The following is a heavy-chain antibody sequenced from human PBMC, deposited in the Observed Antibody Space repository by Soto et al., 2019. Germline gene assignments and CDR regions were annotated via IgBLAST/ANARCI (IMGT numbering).Heavy chain of an antibody. CDR3: ARVPDR. J-gene: IGHJ5*02. Sequence: SETLSLTCTFSGGSIISYYWSWIRQPPGKGLEWIGYIYYSGSTNYNPSLKSRVTISVDRSKNQFSLKLSSVTAADTAVYYCARVPDRWGQGTLVTVSS. V-gene: IGHV4-59*12. CDR2: IYYSGST. D-gene: IGHD2-2*01. CDR1: GGSIISYY.